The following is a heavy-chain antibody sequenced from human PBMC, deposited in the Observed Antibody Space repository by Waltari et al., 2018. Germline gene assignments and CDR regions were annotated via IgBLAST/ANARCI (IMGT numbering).Heavy chain of an antibody. CDR1: GGSISSGGYY. CDR2: IYYSGST. J-gene: IGHJ4*02. V-gene: IGHV4-31*03. Sequence: QVQLQESGPGLVKPSQTLSLTCTVSGGSISSGGYYWSWLRQHPGKGLEWIGYIYYSGSTSFNLSLKSRVTISVDTSNNHFSLKLTSVTAADTAMYYCARSPTYYGSGTYYLRPQYYFDYWGQGTLVTVSS. D-gene: IGHD3-10*01. CDR3: ARSPTYYGSGTYYLRPQYYFDY.